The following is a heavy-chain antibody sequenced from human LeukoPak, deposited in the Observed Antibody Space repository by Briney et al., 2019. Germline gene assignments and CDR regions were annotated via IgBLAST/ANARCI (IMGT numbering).Heavy chain of an antibody. Sequence: PGRSLRLSCAASGFTFDDYAMHWVRQAPGKGLEWVSGISWNSGSIGYADSVKGRFTISRDNAKNSPYLQMNSLRAEDMALYYCAKDIRGNMDSSGWYDAFDIWGQGTMVTVSS. CDR3: AKDIRGNMDSSGWYDAFDI. J-gene: IGHJ3*02. CDR1: GFTFDDYA. V-gene: IGHV3-9*03. CDR2: ISWNSGSI. D-gene: IGHD6-19*01.